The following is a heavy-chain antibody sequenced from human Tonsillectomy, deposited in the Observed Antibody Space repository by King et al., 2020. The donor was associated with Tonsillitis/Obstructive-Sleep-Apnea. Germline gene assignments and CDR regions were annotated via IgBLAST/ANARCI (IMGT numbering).Heavy chain of an antibody. Sequence: QLVQSGAEVKKPGESLKISCKGSGYTFTNYWIGWVRQMPGKGLEWMGIIYPSDSDTRYSPSFQCQVTISADMSISTAYLQWSSLKASDTAMYYCARSAVELATITIDYWGQGTLVTVSS. D-gene: IGHD5-24*01. J-gene: IGHJ4*02. CDR3: ARSAVELATITIDY. CDR2: IYPSDSDT. CDR1: GYTFTNYW. V-gene: IGHV5-51*03.